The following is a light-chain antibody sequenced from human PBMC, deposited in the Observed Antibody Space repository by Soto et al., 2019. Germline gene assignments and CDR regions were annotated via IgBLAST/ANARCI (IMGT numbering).Light chain of an antibody. Sequence: QSALTQPASVSGSPGQSITNSCTGTSSDVGSYNLVSWYQQHPGKAPKLMIYEGSKRPSGVSNRFSGSKSGNTASLTISGLQAEDEADYYCCSYAGSSTFHVVFGGGTKVTVL. CDR1: SSDVGSYNL. V-gene: IGLV2-23*03. J-gene: IGLJ2*01. CDR3: CSYAGSSTFHVV. CDR2: EGS.